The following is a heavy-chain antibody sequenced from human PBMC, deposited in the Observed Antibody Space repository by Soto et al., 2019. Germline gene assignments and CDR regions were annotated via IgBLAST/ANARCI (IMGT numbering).Heavy chain of an antibody. Sequence: QVQLQESGPGLVKPSGTLSLTCAVSGDSVSSPYYWCWVRQPPGKGLEWIGEVFHTGTTSYNPSLRSRVTISIDKSNNQFSMSRNSVTAAATDVCYCARSAGWYAVHSWGPGTLVIVSS. CDR3: ARSAGWYAVHS. J-gene: IGHJ4*02. CDR2: VFHTGTT. V-gene: IGHV4-4*02. D-gene: IGHD6-19*01. CDR1: GDSVSSPYY.